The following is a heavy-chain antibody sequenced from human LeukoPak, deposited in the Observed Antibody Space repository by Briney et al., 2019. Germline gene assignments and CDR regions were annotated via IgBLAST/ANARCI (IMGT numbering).Heavy chain of an antibody. J-gene: IGHJ6*03. D-gene: IGHD3-22*01. Sequence: SETLSLTCTVSGGSISNYFWSWIRQPPGKGLECIGYIYYSDSTNYNPSLKSRVTVSVDTSKNQFSLKLSSVTAADTAVYYCARGRFDYYDSSGYPYYYYMDVWGKGTTVTISS. CDR3: ARGRFDYYDSSGYPYYYYMDV. CDR2: IYYSDST. V-gene: IGHV4-59*01. CDR1: GGSISNYF.